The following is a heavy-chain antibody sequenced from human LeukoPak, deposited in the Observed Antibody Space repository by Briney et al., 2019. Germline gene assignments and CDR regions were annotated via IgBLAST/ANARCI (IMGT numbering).Heavy chain of an antibody. J-gene: IGHJ4*02. CDR3: ARGDGYNPYYFDY. V-gene: IGHV3-53*01. Sequence: GGSLRLSCAASGFTVSSNYMSWVRQAPGKGLEWVSVIYSGGSTYYADSVKGRFTISRDNSKNTLYLQMNSLRAEDTAVYYCARGDGYNPYYFDYWGQGTLVTVSS. CDR2: IYSGGST. D-gene: IGHD5-24*01. CDR1: GFTVSSNY.